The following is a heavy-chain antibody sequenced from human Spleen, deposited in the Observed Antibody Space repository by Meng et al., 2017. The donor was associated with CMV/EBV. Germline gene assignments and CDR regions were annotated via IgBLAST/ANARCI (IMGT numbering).Heavy chain of an antibody. CDR1: GGTLSSFA. Sequence: SCKASGGTLSSFAISWVRQAPGQGLEWMEGIIPIFGTTNYAQKLQSRVTMTTDTSTSTAYMELRSLRSDDTAVYYCARVANTDYFDYWGQGTLVTVSS. D-gene: IGHD4-17*01. J-gene: IGHJ4*02. V-gene: IGHV1-69*05. CDR3: ARVANTDYFDY. CDR2: IIPIFGTT.